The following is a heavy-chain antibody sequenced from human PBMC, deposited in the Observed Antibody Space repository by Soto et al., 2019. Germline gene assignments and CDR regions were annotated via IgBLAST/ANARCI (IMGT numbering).Heavy chain of an antibody. CDR1: GSSFGSFS. Sequence: GGSLRLACEASGSSFGSFSMNWVRQAPRKVLGWVSFISGRGTTTYYADSVRGRFTVSRDNAKNSLSLEVNSLRDEDTAVYYCARLGYCSSATCKYYFYYYGMDVWGQGTTVTVSS. D-gene: IGHD2-2*01. V-gene: IGHV3-48*02. CDR3: ARLGYCSSATCKYYFYYYGMDV. CDR2: ISGRGTTT. J-gene: IGHJ6*02.